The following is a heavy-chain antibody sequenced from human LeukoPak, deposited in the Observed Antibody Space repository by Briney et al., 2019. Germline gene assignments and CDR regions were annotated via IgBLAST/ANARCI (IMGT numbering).Heavy chain of an antibody. J-gene: IGHJ5*02. CDR3: ATSSITRTRDP. V-gene: IGHV1-2*02. Sequence: ASVKVSCKASGYAFSDIYFNWVRQAPGQGLEWMGWINPNSGARIYSQKFQGRVTMDTSINIVYMELSSLTSDDTAVYYCATSSITRTRDPWGQGTLVTVSS. D-gene: IGHD6-6*01. CDR2: INPNSGAR. CDR1: GYAFSDIY.